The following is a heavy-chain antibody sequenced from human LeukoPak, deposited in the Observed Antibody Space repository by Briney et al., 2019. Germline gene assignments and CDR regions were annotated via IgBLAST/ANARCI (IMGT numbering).Heavy chain of an antibody. CDR2: IKSKTDGGTT. V-gene: IGHV3-15*01. Sequence: GGSLRLSCAASGFTFSNAWMSWVRQAPGKGLEWVGRIKSKTDGGTTDYAAPVKGRFTISRDDSKNTLYLQMNSLKTEDTAVYYCSSYYYDSSGYYNDAFDIWGQGTMVTVSS. CDR3: SSYYYDSSGYYNDAFDI. CDR1: GFTFSNAW. J-gene: IGHJ3*02. D-gene: IGHD3-22*01.